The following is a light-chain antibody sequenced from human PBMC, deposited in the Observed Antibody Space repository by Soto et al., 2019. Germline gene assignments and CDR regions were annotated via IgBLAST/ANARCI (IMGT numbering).Light chain of an antibody. CDR1: HGIRNA. Sequence: IQMTQSPSSLSASVGDRVTITCRASHGIRNALGCYQQKPGKAPKRLICDASSLQSGGPSRICGSGSGTEFTLTISSLQPEDFATFYCRHHGTYSSWTFGQGTKVEIK. V-gene: IGKV1-17*01. CDR2: DAS. CDR3: RHHGTYSSWT. J-gene: IGKJ1*01.